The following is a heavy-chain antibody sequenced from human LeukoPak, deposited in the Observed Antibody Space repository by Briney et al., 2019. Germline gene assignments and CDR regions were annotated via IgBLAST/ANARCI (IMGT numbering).Heavy chain of an antibody. V-gene: IGHV4-30-2*01. Sequence: SQTLSLTCAVSGGSISSGGYSWSWIRQPPGKGLEWIGYIYHSGSTYYNPSLKSRVTISVDRSKNQFSLKLSSVTAADTAVYYCARVFNYYDSSGYPGIQQSHWFDPWGQGTLVTVSS. J-gene: IGHJ5*02. CDR1: GGSISSGGYS. CDR2: IYHSGST. CDR3: ARVFNYYDSSGYPGIQQSHWFDP. D-gene: IGHD3-22*01.